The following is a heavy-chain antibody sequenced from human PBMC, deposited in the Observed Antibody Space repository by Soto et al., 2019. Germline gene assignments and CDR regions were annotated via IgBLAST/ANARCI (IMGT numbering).Heavy chain of an antibody. CDR1: GFTFSIYA. CDR2: MTGSGGDI. Sequence: EVQLLESGGGLVQPGESLRLSCAASGFTFSIYAMMWVRQPPGKGQERVAGMTGSGGDIRYADSVKGRFTISKGNSKNTLYLHMNSLRAEDTAMYYCAKDAVYGDGLWLAANWGQGTLVTVSS. V-gene: IGHV3-23*01. CDR3: AKDAVYGDGLWLAAN. J-gene: IGHJ4*02. D-gene: IGHD2-21*02.